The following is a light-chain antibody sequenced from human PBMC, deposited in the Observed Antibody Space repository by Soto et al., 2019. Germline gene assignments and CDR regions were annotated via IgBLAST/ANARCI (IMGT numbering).Light chain of an antibody. Sequence: QSVLTQPPSVSGAPGQRVTISCTGSSSNIGAGYDVHWYQHLPGTAPKLLIYYNSNRPSGVPDRFSGSKSGTSASLAITGLQAEDEADYYCQSYDSSLSVWVFGGGTKLTVL. CDR2: YNS. CDR3: QSYDSSLSVWV. CDR1: SSNIGAGYD. J-gene: IGLJ3*02. V-gene: IGLV1-40*01.